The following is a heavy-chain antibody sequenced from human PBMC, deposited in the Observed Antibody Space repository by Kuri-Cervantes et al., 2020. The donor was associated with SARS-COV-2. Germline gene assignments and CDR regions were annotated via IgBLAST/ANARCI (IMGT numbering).Heavy chain of an antibody. CDR2: IYATGST. CDR1: GGSINNGIDS. V-gene: IGHV4-61*02. CDR3: ARLRQWLLDY. D-gene: IGHD6-19*01. J-gene: IGHJ4*02. Sequence: SETLSLTCTVSGGSINNGIDSWSWIRQPAGKGLEWIGRIYATGSTNYNPSLKSRVTISVDTPKNQFSLKLSSVTAADTAVYYCARLRQWLLDYWGQGTLVTVSS.